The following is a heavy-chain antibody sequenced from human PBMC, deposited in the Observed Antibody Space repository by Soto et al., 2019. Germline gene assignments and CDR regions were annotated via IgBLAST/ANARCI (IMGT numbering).Heavy chain of an antibody. J-gene: IGHJ6*02. Sequence: QVTLKESGPVVVKPTETLTLTCTVSGFSLRNARMGVSWIRHPAGKAPEWLAHIVSNDEKSYNKSLQTRLTISKDTSKSQVVLTMTYMDPVDTATYFCARMLAVNYYYYDLDVWGEGTTVTVSS. D-gene: IGHD3-22*01. V-gene: IGHV2-26*01. CDR3: ARMLAVNYYYYDLDV. CDR2: IVSNDEK. CDR1: GFSLRNARMG.